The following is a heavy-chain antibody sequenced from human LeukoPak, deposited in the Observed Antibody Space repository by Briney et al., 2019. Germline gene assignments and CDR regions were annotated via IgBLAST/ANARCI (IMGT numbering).Heavy chain of an antibody. CDR1: RFTFSSYG. D-gene: IGHD6-19*01. CDR3: AKGFQWLPSY. CDR2: ISSSGGST. V-gene: IGHV3-23*01. J-gene: IGHJ4*02. Sequence: GSLRLSCAASRFTFSSYGMSWVRQAPGKGLEWVSGISSSGGSTYYADSGKGRFTISRDNSKNTLYLQMNSLRAEDTAVYYCAKGFQWLPSYWGQGTLVTVSS.